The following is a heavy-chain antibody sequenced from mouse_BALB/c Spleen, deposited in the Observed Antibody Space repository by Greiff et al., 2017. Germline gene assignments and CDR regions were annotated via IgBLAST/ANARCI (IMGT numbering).Heavy chain of an antibody. D-gene: IGHD2-3*01. CDR1: GYSITSDYA. V-gene: IGHV3-2*02. CDR3: ARKDGYSWFAY. Sequence: ESGPGLVKPSQSLSLTCTVTGYSITSDYAWNWIRQFPGNKLEWMGYISYSGSTSYNPSLKSRISITRDTSKNQFFLQLNSVTTEDTATYYCARKDGYSWFAYWGQGTLVTVSA. CDR2: ISYSGST. J-gene: IGHJ3*01.